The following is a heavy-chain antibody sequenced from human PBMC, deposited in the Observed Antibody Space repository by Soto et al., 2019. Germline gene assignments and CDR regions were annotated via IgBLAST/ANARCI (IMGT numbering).Heavy chain of an antibody. D-gene: IGHD3-10*01. CDR1: GGTFSRYA. J-gene: IGHJ3*02. Sequence: GASVKVSCKASGGTFSRYAISWVRQAPGQGLEWMGGIIPIFGTANYAQKFQGRVTITADESTSTAYMELSSLRSEDTAVYYCARVGVYGSGSYRAFDIWGQGTMVTVSS. CDR2: IIPIFGTA. V-gene: IGHV1-69*13. CDR3: ARVGVYGSGSYRAFDI.